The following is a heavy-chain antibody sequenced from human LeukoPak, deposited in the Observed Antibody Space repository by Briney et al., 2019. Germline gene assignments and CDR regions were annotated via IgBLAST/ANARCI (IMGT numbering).Heavy chain of an antibody. CDR2: INSDGSST. V-gene: IGHV3-74*01. Sequence: PGGSLRLSCADSGFTFSSYWMHWVRQAPGKGLVWVSRINSDGSSTSYADSVKGRFTISRDNAKNTLYLQMNSLRAEDTAVYYCARFFPHDYGDPFDYWGQGTLVTVSS. CDR1: GFTFSSYW. CDR3: ARFFPHDYGDPFDY. J-gene: IGHJ4*02. D-gene: IGHD4-17*01.